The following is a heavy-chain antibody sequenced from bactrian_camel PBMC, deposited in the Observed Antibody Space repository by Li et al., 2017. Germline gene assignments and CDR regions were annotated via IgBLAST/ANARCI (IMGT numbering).Heavy chain of an antibody. V-gene: IGHV3S6*01. D-gene: IGHD3*01. CDR3: AEGARAEYYSAK. Sequence: VQLVESGGGSVQAGGSLRISCKASEFVYQTSMCMTWFRQAPGKEREGVAGFYTGSGQTYYAESVKGRFTISRDNAKNTLYLQLNSLKFEDTATYYCAEGARAEYYSAKRGQGTQVTVS. CDR2: FYTGSGQT. CDR1: EFVYQTSMC. J-gene: IGHJ4*01.